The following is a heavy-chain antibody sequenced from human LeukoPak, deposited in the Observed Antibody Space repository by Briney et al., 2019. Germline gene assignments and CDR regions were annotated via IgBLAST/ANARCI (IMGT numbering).Heavy chain of an antibody. Sequence: GRSLRLSCAASGFTFGGYAMHWVRQAPGKGLEWVSGISWNSGSIGYADSVKGRFTISRDNAKNSLYLQMNSLRAEDTALYYCAKDSRSGYYENWFDPWGQGTLVTVSS. CDR3: AKDSRSGYYENWFDP. CDR1: GFTFGGYA. CDR2: ISWNSGSI. D-gene: IGHD3-22*01. V-gene: IGHV3-9*01. J-gene: IGHJ5*02.